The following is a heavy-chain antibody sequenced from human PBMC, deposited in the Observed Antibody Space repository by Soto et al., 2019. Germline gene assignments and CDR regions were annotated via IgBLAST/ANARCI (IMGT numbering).Heavy chain of an antibody. CDR3: AVPYYYGSGSSNAYYYDSSGWHWFDP. CDR2: IVVGSGNT. D-gene: IGHD3-10*01. Sequence: SVKVACKASGFTFTSSAVQGVRQARGQRLERIGWIVVGSGNTNYAQKFQGRVTITRDMSTSTAYMELSSLRSEDTAVYYCAVPYYYGSGSSNAYYYDSSGWHWFDPWGQGTLVTVSS. CDR1: GFTFTSSA. J-gene: IGHJ5*02. V-gene: IGHV1-58*01.